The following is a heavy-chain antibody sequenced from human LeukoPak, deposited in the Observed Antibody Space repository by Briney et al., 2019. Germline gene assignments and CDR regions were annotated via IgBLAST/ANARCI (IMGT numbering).Heavy chain of an antibody. J-gene: IGHJ6*04. Sequence: PGGSLRLSCAASGFTFSSYEMNWVRQAPGKGLEWVSYISSSGSTIYYADSVKGLFTISRDNAKNSLYLQMNSLRAEDTAVYYGARGRYYYGSGSYSRHYYYGMDVWGKGTTVTVSS. CDR3: ARGRYYYGSGSYSRHYYYGMDV. D-gene: IGHD3-10*01. V-gene: IGHV3-48*03. CDR2: ISSSGSTI. CDR1: GFTFSSYE.